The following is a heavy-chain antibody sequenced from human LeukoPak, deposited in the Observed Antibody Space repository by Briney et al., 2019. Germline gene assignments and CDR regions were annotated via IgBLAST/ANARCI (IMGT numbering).Heavy chain of an antibody. V-gene: IGHV4-59*01. J-gene: IGHJ4*02. Sequence: SETLSLTCIVSGGSISTYYWSWIRQPPGKGLEWIGYIYDSGSTNYNPSLKSRVTISEDTSKRQFSLKLRSVTAADTAVYYCARVVGRDCSSTSCYIDYWGQGTLVTVSS. CDR1: GGSISTYY. CDR3: ARVVGRDCSSTSCYIDY. D-gene: IGHD2-2*02. CDR2: IYDSGST.